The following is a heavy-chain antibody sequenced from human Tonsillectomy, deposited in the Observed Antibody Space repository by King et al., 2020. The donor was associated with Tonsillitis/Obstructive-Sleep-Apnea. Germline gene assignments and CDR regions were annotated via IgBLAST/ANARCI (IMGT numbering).Heavy chain of an antibody. CDR2: ISYDGSNK. V-gene: IGHV3-30*04. Sequence: VQLVESGGGVVQPGRSLRLSCAASGFTFSSYAMHWVRQAPGKGLEWVAVISYDGSNKYYADSVKGRFTISGDNSKNTLYLQMNSLRAEDTAVYYCARDKGATSYYYGMDVWGRGTLVTVSS. CDR1: GFTFSSYA. CDR3: ARDKGATSYYYGMDV. J-gene: IGHJ6*02. D-gene: IGHD1-26*01.